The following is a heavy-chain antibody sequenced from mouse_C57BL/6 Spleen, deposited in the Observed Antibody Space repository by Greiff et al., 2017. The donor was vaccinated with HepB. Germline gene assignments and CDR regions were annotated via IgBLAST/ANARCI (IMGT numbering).Heavy chain of an antibody. CDR1: GYTFTSYW. D-gene: IGHD2-5*01. Sequence: QVQLKQPGAELVKPGASVKVSCKASGYTFTSYWMHWVKQRPGQGLEWIGRIHPSDSDTNYNQKFKGKATLTVDKSSSTAYMQLSSLTSEDSAVYYCALAYYSNYGGFAYWGQGTLVTVSA. CDR2: IHPSDSDT. CDR3: ALAYYSNYGGFAY. V-gene: IGHV1-74*01. J-gene: IGHJ3*01.